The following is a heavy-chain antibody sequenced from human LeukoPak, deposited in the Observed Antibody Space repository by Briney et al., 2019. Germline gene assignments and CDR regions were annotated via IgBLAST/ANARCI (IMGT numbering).Heavy chain of an antibody. V-gene: IGHV1-69*05. CDR1: GGTFSSYA. Sequence: SVKVSCKASGGTFSSYAISWVRQAPGQGLEWMGGIIPIFGTANYAQKFQGRVTITTDESTSTAYMELSSLRSEDTAVYYCAGQAMVSFYYYYMDVWGKGTTVTVSS. J-gene: IGHJ6*03. CDR2: IIPIFGTA. D-gene: IGHD5-18*01. CDR3: AGQAMVSFYYYYMDV.